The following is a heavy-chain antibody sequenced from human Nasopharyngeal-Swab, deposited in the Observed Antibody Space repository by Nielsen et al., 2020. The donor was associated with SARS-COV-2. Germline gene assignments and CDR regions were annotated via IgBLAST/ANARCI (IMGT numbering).Heavy chain of an antibody. D-gene: IGHD3-3*01. J-gene: IGHJ6*02. CDR1: GGSISSYY. CDR3: AREITIFYYGMEV. CDR2: IYTSGST. V-gene: IGHV4-4*07. Sequence: GSLRLSCTVSGGSISSYYWSWIRQPAGKGLEWIGRIYTSGSTNYNPSLKSRVTMSVDTSKNQFSLKLSSVTAADTAVYYCAREITIFYYGMEVWGQGTTVTVSS.